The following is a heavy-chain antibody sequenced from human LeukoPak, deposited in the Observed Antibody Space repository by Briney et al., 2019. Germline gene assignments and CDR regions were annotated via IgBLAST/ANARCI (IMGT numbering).Heavy chain of an antibody. V-gene: IGHV3-66*01. CDR2: IYSGGST. CDR3: ARDLYFTAHFDY. D-gene: IGHD3-3*01. Sequence: PGGSLRLSCAASGFTVSSNYMSWVRQAPGKGLEWVSVIYSGGSTYYADSVKGRFTTSRDNSKNTLYLQMNSLRAEDTAAYYCARDLYFTAHFDYWGQGTLVTVSS. CDR1: GFTVSSNY. J-gene: IGHJ4*02.